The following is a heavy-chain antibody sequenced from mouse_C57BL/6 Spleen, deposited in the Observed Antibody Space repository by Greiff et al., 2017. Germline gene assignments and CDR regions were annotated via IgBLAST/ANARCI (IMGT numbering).Heavy chain of an antibody. CDR2: IDPSDSYT. CDR3: ARRGGVWYFDV. V-gene: IGHV1-59*01. J-gene: IGHJ1*03. Sequence: QVQLKQPGAELVRPGTSVKLSCKASGYTFTSYWMHWVKQRPGQGLEWIGVIDPSDSYTNYNQKFKGKATLTVDTSSSTAYMQLSSLTSEDSAVYYCARRGGVWYFDVWGTGTTVTVSS. CDR1: GYTFTSYW.